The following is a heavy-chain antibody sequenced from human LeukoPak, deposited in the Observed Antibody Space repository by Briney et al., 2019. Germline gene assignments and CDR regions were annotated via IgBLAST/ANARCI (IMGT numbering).Heavy chain of an antibody. J-gene: IGHJ4*02. CDR3: AKIASDVPEATYFDY. CDR1: GFTFSSYG. Sequence: GGSLRLSCAASGFTFSSYGMHWVRQAPGKGLEWVAVISYDGSNKYYADSVKGRFTISRDNSKSTLYLQMNSLRAEDTAVYYCAKIASDVPEATYFDYWGQGTLVTVSS. CDR2: ISYDGSNK. V-gene: IGHV3-30*18.